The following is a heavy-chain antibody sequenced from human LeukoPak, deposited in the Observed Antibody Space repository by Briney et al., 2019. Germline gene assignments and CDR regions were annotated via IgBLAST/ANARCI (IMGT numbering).Heavy chain of an antibody. CDR2: ISSGSDTI. CDR3: AKSGYNRFDY. CDR1: GVTISGDS. Sequence: PGGSLRLSCLASGVTISGDSMNWVRQAPGMGLEWLSYISSGSDTIYYADSVKGRFTISRDNSKNTLHLQMNSLRAEDTAVYYCAKSGYNRFDYWGQGTLVTVSS. D-gene: IGHD5-24*01. V-gene: IGHV3-48*01. J-gene: IGHJ4*02.